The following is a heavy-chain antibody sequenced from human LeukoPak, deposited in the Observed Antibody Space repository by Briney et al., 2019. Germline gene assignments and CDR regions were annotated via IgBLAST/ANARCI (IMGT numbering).Heavy chain of an antibody. D-gene: IGHD1-14*01. CDR1: GGSISSYY. CDR2: IYYSGST. Sequence: SETLSLTCTVSGGSISSYYWSWIRQPPGKGLEWIGYIYYSGSTNYNPSLKSRVTISVDTSKNQFSLKLSSVTAADTAVYYCASLSTRTYYYYGMDVWGQGTTVTVSS. CDR3: ASLSTRTYYYYGMDV. J-gene: IGHJ6*02. V-gene: IGHV4-59*01.